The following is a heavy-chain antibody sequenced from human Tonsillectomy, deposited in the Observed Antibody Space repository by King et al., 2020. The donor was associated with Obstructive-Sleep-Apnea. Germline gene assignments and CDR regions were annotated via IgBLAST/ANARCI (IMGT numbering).Heavy chain of an antibody. CDR1: GFTFSGSA. Sequence: VQLVESGGGLVQPGGSLKISCAASGFTFSGSAMHWGRQASGKGLEWVGRIRNKTNNYATAYPASVKGRFTISRDDSKNTAYLQINSLKTEDTAVYYCTPNMEPSLHFDYWGQGTLVTVSS. V-gene: IGHV3-73*02. CDR3: TPNMEPSLHFDY. D-gene: IGHD1-26*01. CDR2: IRNKTNNYAT. J-gene: IGHJ4*02.